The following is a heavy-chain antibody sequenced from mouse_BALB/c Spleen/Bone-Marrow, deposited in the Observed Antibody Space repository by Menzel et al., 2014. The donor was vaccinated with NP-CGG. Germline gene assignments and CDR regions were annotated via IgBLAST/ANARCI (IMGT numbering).Heavy chain of an antibody. D-gene: IGHD2-1*01. CDR2: IDPENGGT. V-gene: IGHV14-4*02. Sequence: EVQLQESGAELVRSGASVKLSCTASGFNIKDYYMHWVKQRPEKGLEWIGWIDPENGGTEYAPKFQGKATMTADTSSNTAYLQLSSLTSEDTAVYYCNVWDGNYFFDYWGQGTTLTVSS. CDR1: GFNIKDYY. CDR3: NVWDGNYFFDY. J-gene: IGHJ2*01.